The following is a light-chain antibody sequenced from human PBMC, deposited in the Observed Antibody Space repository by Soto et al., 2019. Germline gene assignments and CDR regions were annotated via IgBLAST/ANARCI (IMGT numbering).Light chain of an antibody. V-gene: IGLV2-14*01. CDR3: YSYTTSSTYV. CDR2: HVS. J-gene: IGLJ1*01. CDR1: SSDVGGYNY. Sequence: QSALTQPASVSGSPGQSITISCTGTSSDVGGYNYVSWYQQHPAKVPKLMIYHVSNRPSGVSVRFSGSKSGNTAYLTISRLQAEDEGDYYCYSYTTSSTYVFGTGTKLTVL.